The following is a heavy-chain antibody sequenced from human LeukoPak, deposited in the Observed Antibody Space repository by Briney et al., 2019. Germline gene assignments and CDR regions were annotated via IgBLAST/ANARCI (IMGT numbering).Heavy chain of an antibody. CDR1: GYSFKSGYH. CDR2: IYRSAST. CDR3: ARINWNPDY. J-gene: IGHJ4*02. D-gene: IGHD1-20*01. V-gene: IGHV4-38-2*02. Sequence: SETLSLACSVSGYSFKSGYHWGWSRQPPGGGVEWIGNIYRSASTYYNSSLKSRVTISIGTSKNQFSLKLSSLTAADTAVYFCARINWNPDYWGQGTLVTVSS.